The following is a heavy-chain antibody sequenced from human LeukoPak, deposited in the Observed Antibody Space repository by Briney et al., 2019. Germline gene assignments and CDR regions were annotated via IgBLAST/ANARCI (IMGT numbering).Heavy chain of an antibody. CDR2: IIPIFGTA. CDR3: ARRERAVAGTSHFGY. CDR1: GGTFSSYA. D-gene: IGHD6-19*01. V-gene: IGHV1-69*13. Sequence: SVKVSCKASGGTFSSYAISWVRQAPGQGLEWMGGIIPIFGTANYAQKFQGRVTITADESTSTAYMQLSSLRSEDTAVYYCARRERAVAGTSHFGYWGQGTLVTVSS. J-gene: IGHJ4*02.